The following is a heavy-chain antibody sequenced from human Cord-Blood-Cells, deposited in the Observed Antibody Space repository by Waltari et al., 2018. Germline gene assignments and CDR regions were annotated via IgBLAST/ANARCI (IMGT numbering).Heavy chain of an antibody. J-gene: IGHJ3*02. D-gene: IGHD7-27*01. Sequence: EVQLVESGGGLVQPGGSLRLSCAASGFTFSSYWMSWVRQGPGKGLEWLANIKQDGSEKDYVDSVKGRFTISRDNAKNSLYLQMNSLRADDTAVYYCARHWGGDAFDIWGQGTMVTVSS. CDR3: ARHWGGDAFDI. CDR2: IKQDGSEK. CDR1: GFTFSSYW. V-gene: IGHV3-7*01.